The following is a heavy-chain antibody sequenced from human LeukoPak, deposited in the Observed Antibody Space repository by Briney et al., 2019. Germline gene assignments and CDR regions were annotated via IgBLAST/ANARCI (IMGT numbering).Heavy chain of an antibody. J-gene: IGHJ4*02. D-gene: IGHD4-17*01. V-gene: IGHV4-59*01. CDR3: ARGGDYGDLRYFDY. CDR2: IYYRGGT. CDR1: GGSISSYY. Sequence: PSETLSLTCTVSGGSISSYYWSWIRQPPGKGLEWIGYIYYRGGTNYNPSLKSRVTFSVDTSKNQFSLKLNSVTAADTAVYYCARGGDYGDLRYFDYWGQGTLVTVSS.